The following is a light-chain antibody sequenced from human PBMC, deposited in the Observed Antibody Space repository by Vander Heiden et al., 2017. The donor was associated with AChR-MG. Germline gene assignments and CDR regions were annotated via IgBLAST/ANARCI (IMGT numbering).Light chain of an antibody. CDR1: QRVSSF. CDR2: DVF. J-gene: IGKJ2*01. V-gene: IGKV3-11*01. CDR3: QQRTKGPPRNI. Sequence: EIVLTQSPATLSLSPGETATLSCRASQRVSSFLAWYQQKPGQAPRLLMYDVFNRAAGIPPRFSGSGSGTDFTLTISSLEPEDFAVYYCQQRTKGPPRNIFGQGTRLELK.